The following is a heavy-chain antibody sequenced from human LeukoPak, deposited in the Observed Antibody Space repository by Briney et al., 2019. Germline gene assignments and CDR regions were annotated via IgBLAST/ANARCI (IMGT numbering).Heavy chain of an antibody. V-gene: IGHV4-59*01. J-gene: IGHJ4*02. CDR3: ARVIFGSGWSFDY. CDR2: IYYSGST. D-gene: IGHD6-19*01. CDR1: GGSISSYY. Sequence: PSETLSLTCTVSGGSISSYYWIWIRQPPGKGLEWIGYIYYSGSTNYNPSLKSRVTISVDTSKNQFSLKLSSVTAADTAVYYCARVIFGSGWSFDYWGQGTLVTVSS.